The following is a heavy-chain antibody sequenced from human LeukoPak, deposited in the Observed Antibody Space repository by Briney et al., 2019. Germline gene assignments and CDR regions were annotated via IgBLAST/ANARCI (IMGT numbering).Heavy chain of an antibody. CDR3: ARHNGPFCDSMYYFDY. Sequence: GESLKISCKGSGYSFTSYWIGWVRQMPGKGLEWMGIIYPGDSDTRYSPSFQGQVTISADKSISTAYLQWSSLKASDTAMYYCARHNGPFCDSMYYFDYWGQGTLVTVSS. CDR2: IYPGDSDT. V-gene: IGHV5-51*01. CDR1: GYSFTSYW. D-gene: IGHD3-16*01. J-gene: IGHJ4*02.